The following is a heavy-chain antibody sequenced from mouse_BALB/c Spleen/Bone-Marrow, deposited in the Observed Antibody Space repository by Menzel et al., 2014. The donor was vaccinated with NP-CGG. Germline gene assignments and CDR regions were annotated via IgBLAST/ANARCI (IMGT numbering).Heavy chain of an antibody. CDR1: GYAFTNYN. D-gene: IGHD2-1*01. CDR3: ARDYGNPYYAMDY. J-gene: IGHJ4*01. Sequence: VQLKQSGPELVKPGASVKVSCKASGYAFTNYNMYWVRQSHGKSLEWIGYIDPYNGGTSYNQNFKGKATLTVDKSSSTAYMHLNSLTSEDSAAFYCARDYGNPYYAMDYWGQGTSVTVSS. CDR2: IDPYNGGT. V-gene: IGHV1S135*01.